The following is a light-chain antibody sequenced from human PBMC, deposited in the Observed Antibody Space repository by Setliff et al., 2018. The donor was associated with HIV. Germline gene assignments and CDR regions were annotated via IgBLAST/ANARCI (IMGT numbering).Light chain of an antibody. CDR2: DVR. CDR1: SSDVGGYNY. Sequence: SVLTQPASVSGSPGQSITISCTGTSSDVGGYNYVSWYQHFPGRTPKLIIYDVRNRPPGVSSRFSGSKSGNTAPLTISGLRAEDEADYYCSSYRSGNIGVFGGGTKVTV. CDR3: SSYRSGNIGV. V-gene: IGLV2-14*03. J-gene: IGLJ1*01.